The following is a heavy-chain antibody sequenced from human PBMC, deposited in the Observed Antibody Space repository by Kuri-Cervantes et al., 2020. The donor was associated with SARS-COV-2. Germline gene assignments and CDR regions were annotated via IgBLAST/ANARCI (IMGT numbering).Heavy chain of an antibody. CDR1: GGSISSHY. J-gene: IGHJ4*02. CDR3: ARARIAAAFVDY. D-gene: IGHD6-13*01. V-gene: IGHV4-59*11. Sequence: SETLSLTCTVSGGSISSHYWSWIRQPPGKGLEWIGYIYYSGSTNYNPSLKSRVTISADTSKNQFSLKLSSVTAADTAVYYCARARIAAAFVDYWGQGTLVTVSS. CDR2: IYYSGST.